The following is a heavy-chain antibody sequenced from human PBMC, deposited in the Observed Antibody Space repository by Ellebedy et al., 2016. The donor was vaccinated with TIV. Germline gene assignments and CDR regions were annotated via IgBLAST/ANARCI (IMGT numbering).Heavy chain of an antibody. D-gene: IGHD1-26*01. CDR2: MNPNSGNT. Sequence: AASVKVSCKASGYTFTSYDINWVRQATGQGLEWMGWMNPNSGNTGYAQKFQGRVSMTRKTSISTAYMELSSLRSEDTGVYFCARGPIGVPAVSKVPPTDYWGQGTLVTVSS. CDR1: GYTFTSYD. J-gene: IGHJ4*02. V-gene: IGHV1-8*01. CDR3: ARGPIGVPAVSKVPPTDY.